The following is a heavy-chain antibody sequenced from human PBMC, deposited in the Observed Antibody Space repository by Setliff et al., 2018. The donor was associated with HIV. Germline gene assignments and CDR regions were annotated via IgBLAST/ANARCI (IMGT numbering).Heavy chain of an antibody. CDR3: ARGLSRQWLAYYYYYYGMDV. CDR1: GYTFTTYG. D-gene: IGHD6-19*01. CDR2: ISTYSDET. V-gene: IGHV1-18*01. J-gene: IGHJ6*02. Sequence: ASVKVSCKPSGYTFTTYGLSWVRQAPGQGLEWMGWISTYSDETSYSQNLQGRLTMTTDTSTGTAYMELRSLRSDDTAVYYCARGLSRQWLAYYYYYYGMDVWGQGTTVTVSS.